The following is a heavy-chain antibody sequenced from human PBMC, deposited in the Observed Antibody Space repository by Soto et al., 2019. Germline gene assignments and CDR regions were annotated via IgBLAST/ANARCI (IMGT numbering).Heavy chain of an antibody. V-gene: IGHV3-30-3*01. Sequence: GGSLRLSCAASGFTFSSYAMHWVRQAPGKGLEWVAVISYDGSNKYYADSVKGRFTISRDNSKNTLYLQMNSLRAEDTAVYYCARDFIQDIGVLRFLEWFPPVRLDVLGPGTTVTVSS. CDR3: ARDFIQDIGVLRFLEWFPPVRLDV. J-gene: IGHJ6*02. CDR1: GFTFSSYA. CDR2: ISYDGSNK. D-gene: IGHD3-3*01.